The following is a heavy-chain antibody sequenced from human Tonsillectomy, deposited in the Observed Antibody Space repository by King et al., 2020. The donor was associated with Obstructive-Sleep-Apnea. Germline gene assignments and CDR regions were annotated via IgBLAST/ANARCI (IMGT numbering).Heavy chain of an antibody. V-gene: IGHV3-23*04. CDR1: GVTFSIYS. CDR3: AKRVDTAMVFDY. J-gene: IGHJ4*02. D-gene: IGHD5-18*01. CDR2: INTGGGIT. Sequence: QLVQSGGGLVQPGGSLRLSCAASGVTFSIYSMSWVRQAPGKGLEWVSVINTGGGITYYADSWTGRFTISRDNSKNTLYLQMNSLRAEDTAVYYCAKRVDTAMVFDYWGQGTLVTVSS.